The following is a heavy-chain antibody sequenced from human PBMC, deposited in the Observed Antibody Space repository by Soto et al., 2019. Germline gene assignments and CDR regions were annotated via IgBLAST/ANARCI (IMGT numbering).Heavy chain of an antibody. J-gene: IGHJ4*02. CDR3: ARGGGYDPFDY. CDR2: ITHLENT. Sequence: QLQLHQSGSELVKASQTLCLTCTFSGASIPYGGYSWSWIRQPAGKGLEWIGYITHLENTFYNPSFQSRLTLSIDRSENQFSIKLASMTAADTAVYYCARGGGYDPFDYWGQGTLVTVAS. D-gene: IGHD5-12*01. CDR1: GASIPYGGYS. V-gene: IGHV4-30-2*01.